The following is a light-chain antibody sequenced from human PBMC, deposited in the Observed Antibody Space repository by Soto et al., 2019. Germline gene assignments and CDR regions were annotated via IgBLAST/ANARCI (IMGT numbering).Light chain of an antibody. J-gene: IGLJ1*01. CDR1: SSGVGSYNL. CDR3: CSYAGSSTSYV. Sequence: QSVLTQPASVSGSPGQASTISCTGTSSGVGSYNLVSWYQQHPGKAPKLMIYEGSTRPSGVSNRFSGSKSGNTASLTISGLQAEDEADYYCCSYAGSSTSYVFGTGTKLTVL. V-gene: IGLV2-23*01. CDR2: EGS.